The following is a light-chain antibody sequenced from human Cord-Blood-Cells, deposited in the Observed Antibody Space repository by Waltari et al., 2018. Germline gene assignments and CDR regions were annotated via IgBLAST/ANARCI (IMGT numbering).Light chain of an antibody. Sequence: DIQMTQSPSSLSASVGDRVTITCRASQSISSYLNWYQQKPGKAPKLQIYAASSLQNGVPPRFSGRGSGTDFTLTISSLQPEDFATYYCQQSYSTPYTFGQGTKLEIK. CDR2: AAS. V-gene: IGKV1-39*01. J-gene: IGKJ2*01. CDR1: QSISSY. CDR3: QQSYSTPYT.